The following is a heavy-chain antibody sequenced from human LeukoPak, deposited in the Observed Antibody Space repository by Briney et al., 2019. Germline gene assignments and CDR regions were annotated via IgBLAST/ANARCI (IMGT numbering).Heavy chain of an antibody. CDR3: ARVPAYCGGDCSKEYYFDY. CDR2: ISAYNGNR. Sequence: ASVKVSCKASGYTFTIYGISWVRQAPGQGLEWVGWISAYNGNRNYGQKLQGRVTMTTDTSTSTAYMEPRSLRSDDTAVYYCARVPAYCGGDCSKEYYFDYWGQGTLVTVSS. CDR1: GYTFTIYG. V-gene: IGHV1-18*01. J-gene: IGHJ4*02. D-gene: IGHD2-21*02.